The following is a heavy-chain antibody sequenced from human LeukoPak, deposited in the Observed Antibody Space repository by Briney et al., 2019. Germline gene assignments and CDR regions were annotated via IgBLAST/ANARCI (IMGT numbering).Heavy chain of an antibody. CDR1: GYTFINYV. CDR3: ARDLGSGWQRNFDY. CDR2: ISAYNGNT. J-gene: IGHJ4*02. D-gene: IGHD6-19*01. Sequence: ASVKVSCKASGYTFINYVISWVRQAPGQGLEWMGWISAYNGNTNYAQKLQGRVTMTTDTSTSTAYMELRSLKSDDTAMYYCARDLGSGWQRNFDYWGQGTLVTVSS. V-gene: IGHV1-18*01.